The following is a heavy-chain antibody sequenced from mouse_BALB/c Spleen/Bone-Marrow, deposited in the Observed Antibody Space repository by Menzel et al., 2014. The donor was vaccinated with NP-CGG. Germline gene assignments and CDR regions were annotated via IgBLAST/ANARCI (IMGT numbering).Heavy chain of an antibody. D-gene: IGHD1-1*01. CDR2: IDPSDSYT. CDR3: ARREYYGSSYLYFDY. Sequence: QVQLQQSGAELVKPGASAKLSCKASGYTFTSYWMHWVKQRPGQGLEWIGEIDPSDSYTNYNQKFKGKATLTVDKSSSTAYMQLSSLTSEDSAVYYCARREYYGSSYLYFDYWGQGTTLTVSS. J-gene: IGHJ2*01. CDR1: GYTFTSYW. V-gene: IGHV1-69*02.